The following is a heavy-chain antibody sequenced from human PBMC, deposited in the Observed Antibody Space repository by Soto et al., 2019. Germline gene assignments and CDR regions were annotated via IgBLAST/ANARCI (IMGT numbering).Heavy chain of an antibody. CDR1: GYSFTAYF. Sequence: ASVKVSCKASGYSFTAYFMHWVRQAPGQGLGWMGIVHPSGGNTNYAQKFQGRVTMTWDTSTTTVYMELSSLRSDDTAVYYCARAPYSSSSFCFDYRGQRTPVTVSS. CDR3: ARAPYSSSSFCFDY. D-gene: IGHD6-6*01. CDR2: VHPSGGNT. V-gene: IGHV1-46*01. J-gene: IGHJ4*02.